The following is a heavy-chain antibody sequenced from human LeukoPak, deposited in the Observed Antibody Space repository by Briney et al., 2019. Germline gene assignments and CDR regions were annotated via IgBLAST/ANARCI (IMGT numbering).Heavy chain of an antibody. CDR3: ASSRGAFDI. CDR1: GFTFSSYD. CDR2: ISYDGSNK. Sequence: GGSLRLSCAASGFTFSSYDMHWVRQAPGKGLEWVAVISYDGSNKYYADSVKGRFTISRDNSKNTPYLQMNSLSAEDTAVYYCASSRGAFDIWGQGTMVTVSS. V-gene: IGHV3-30*03. J-gene: IGHJ3*02. D-gene: IGHD6-13*01.